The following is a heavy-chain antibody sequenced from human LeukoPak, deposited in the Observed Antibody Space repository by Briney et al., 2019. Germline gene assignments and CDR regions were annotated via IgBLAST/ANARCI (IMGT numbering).Heavy chain of an antibody. Sequence: SETLSLTCTVSGYSISSGYYWGWIRQPPGKGLEWIGSIYHSGSTYYNPSLKSRVTISVDTSKNQFSLKLSSVTAADTAVYYCARQAYYGSGSYWVDYWGQGTLVTVSS. J-gene: IGHJ4*02. CDR3: ARQAYYGSGSYWVDY. CDR1: GYSISSGYY. V-gene: IGHV4-38-2*02. D-gene: IGHD3-10*01. CDR2: IYHSGST.